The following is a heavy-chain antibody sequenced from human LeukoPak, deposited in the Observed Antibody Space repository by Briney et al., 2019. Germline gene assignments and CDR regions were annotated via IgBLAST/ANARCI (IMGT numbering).Heavy chain of an antibody. D-gene: IGHD3-10*01. CDR1: GFTFSSYA. V-gene: IGHV3-23*01. CDR3: VKDALYGSGTYYNS. Sequence: HSGGSLRLSCAASGFTFSSYAMSWVRQAPGKGLEWVSAIGGTAGGTYYADSVKGRFTISRDNSKNTLSLQMNSLGADDTAVYYCVKDALYGSGTYYNSWGQGTLVTVSS. J-gene: IGHJ5*02. CDR2: IGGTAGGT.